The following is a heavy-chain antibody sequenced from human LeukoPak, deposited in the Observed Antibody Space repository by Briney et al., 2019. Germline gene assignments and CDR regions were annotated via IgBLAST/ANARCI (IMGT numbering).Heavy chain of an antibody. J-gene: IGHJ4*02. CDR2: IYTSGST. Sequence: SETLSLTCTVSGGSISSSSYYWGWIRQPAGKGLEWIGRIYTSGSTNYSPSLKSRVTMSVDTSKNQFSLKLSSVTAADTAVYYCARDVVAAVGSFDYWGQGTQVTVS. CDR3: ARDVVAAVGSFDY. D-gene: IGHD2-2*01. V-gene: IGHV4-61*02. CDR1: GGSISSSSYY.